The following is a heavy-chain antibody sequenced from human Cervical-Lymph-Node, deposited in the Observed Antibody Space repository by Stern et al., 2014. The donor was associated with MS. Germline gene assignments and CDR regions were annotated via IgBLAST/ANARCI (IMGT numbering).Heavy chain of an antibody. J-gene: IGHJ3*01. CDR1: GFTVSKNY. CDR3: ARAIFGVNTAAMAPDAFDS. Sequence: EVQLVESGGGLIQPGGALRLSCAAPGFTVSKNYMSWVRQAPGKGLEWVSLIYGSTYYAGSVKGRFTISRDSSKNMLFLQMNSLRAEDTAMYYCARAIFGVNTAAMAPDAFDSWGQGTMVTVSS. D-gene: IGHD3-3*01. V-gene: IGHV3-53*01. CDR2: IYGST.